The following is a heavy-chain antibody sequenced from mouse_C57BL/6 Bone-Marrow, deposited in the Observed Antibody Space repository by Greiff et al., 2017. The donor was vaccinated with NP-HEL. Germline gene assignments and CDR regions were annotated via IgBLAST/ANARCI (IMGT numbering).Heavy chain of an antibody. CDR2: IYPGNSDT. V-gene: IGHV1-5*01. D-gene: IGHD1-1*01. CDR1: GYTFTSYW. J-gene: IGHJ2*01. Sequence: VQLQQSGTVLARPGASVKMSCKTSGYTFTSYWMHWVKQRPGQGLEWIGAIYPGNSDTSYNQKFKGKAKLTAVTSASTAYMELSSLTNEDSAVYYCTRVGFGYGSRKYYFDYWGQGTTLTVSS. CDR3: TRVGFGYGSRKYYFDY.